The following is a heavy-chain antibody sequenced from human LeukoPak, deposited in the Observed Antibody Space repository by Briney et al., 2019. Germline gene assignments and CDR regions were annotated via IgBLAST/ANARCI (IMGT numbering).Heavy chain of an antibody. Sequence: GASVKVSCKASGYTFTSYYMHWVRQAPGQGLEWMGIINPSGGSTSYAQKFQGRVTMTRDMSTSTVCMELSSLRSEDTAVYYCARYLMPGDYSNSPDYWGQGTLVTVSS. CDR3: ARYLMPGDYSNSPDY. J-gene: IGHJ4*02. CDR1: GYTFTSYY. CDR2: INPSGGST. V-gene: IGHV1-46*01. D-gene: IGHD4-11*01.